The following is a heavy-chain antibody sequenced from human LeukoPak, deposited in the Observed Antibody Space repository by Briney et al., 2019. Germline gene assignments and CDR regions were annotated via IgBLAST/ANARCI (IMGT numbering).Heavy chain of an antibody. D-gene: IGHD4-11*01. CDR3: ASPRTTDTYYYYGMDV. J-gene: IGHJ6*02. CDR2: IIPIFGTA. Sequence: ASVKVSCKASGGTFSSYAISWVRQAPGQGLEWIGGIIPIFGTANYAQKFQGRVTITADESTSTAYMELSSLRSEDTAVYYCASPRTTDTYYYYGMDVWGQGTTVTVSS. V-gene: IGHV1-69*13. CDR1: GGTFSSYA.